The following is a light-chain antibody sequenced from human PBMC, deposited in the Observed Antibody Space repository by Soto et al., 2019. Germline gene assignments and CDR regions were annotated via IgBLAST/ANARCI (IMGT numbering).Light chain of an antibody. CDR1: QIFSST. CDR3: QQYKNWPL. CDR2: DAS. J-gene: IGKJ5*01. Sequence: VLTQSPGTLSLSPGERATLSCRASQIFSSTSLAWYQQKPGQAPRILMYDASTRATGIPARFSGSGFGTEFTLTISSLQSEDFAVYYCQQYKNWPLFGQGTRLEIK. V-gene: IGKV3-15*01.